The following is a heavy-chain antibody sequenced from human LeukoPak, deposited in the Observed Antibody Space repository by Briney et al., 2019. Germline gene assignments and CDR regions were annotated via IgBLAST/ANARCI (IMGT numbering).Heavy chain of an antibody. CDR3: AGRTGTLHY. CDR2: IYYSGST. Sequence: SETLSLTCTVSGGSISSDYWSWIRQPPGKGLEWIGYIYYSGSTNYNPSLKSRVTISVDTSKNQFSLKLSSVTAADTAVYYCAGRTGTLHYWGQGTLVTVSS. CDR1: GGSISSDY. D-gene: IGHD1-7*01. J-gene: IGHJ4*02. V-gene: IGHV4-59*08.